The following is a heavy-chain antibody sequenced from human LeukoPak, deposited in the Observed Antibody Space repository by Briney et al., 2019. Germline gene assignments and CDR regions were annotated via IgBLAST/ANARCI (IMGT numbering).Heavy chain of an antibody. V-gene: IGHV3-66*01. D-gene: IGHD1-26*01. CDR1: GFTFDDYA. J-gene: IGHJ6*02. CDR3: ARDARIVGATFYYYYGMDV. Sequence: GGSLRLSCAASGFTFDDYAMHWVRQAPGKGLEWVSVIYSGGSTYYADSVKGRFTISRDNSKNTLYLQMNSLRAEDTAVYYCARDARIVGATFYYYYGMDVWGQGTTVTVSS. CDR2: IYSGGST.